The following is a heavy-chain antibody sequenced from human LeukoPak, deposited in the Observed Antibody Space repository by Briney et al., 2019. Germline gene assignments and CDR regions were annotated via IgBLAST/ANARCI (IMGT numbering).Heavy chain of an antibody. V-gene: IGHV4-34*01. CDR3: ARGLYYYDSSGYYKHYYYMDV. CDR1: GGSFSGYY. D-gene: IGHD3-22*01. CDR2: INHSGST. J-gene: IGHJ6*03. Sequence: SETPSLTCAVYGGSFSGYYWSWIRQPPGKGLEWIGEINHSGSTNYNPSLKSRVTISVDTSKNQFSLKLSSVTAADTAVYYCARGLYYYDSSGYYKHYYYMDVWGKGTTVTVSS.